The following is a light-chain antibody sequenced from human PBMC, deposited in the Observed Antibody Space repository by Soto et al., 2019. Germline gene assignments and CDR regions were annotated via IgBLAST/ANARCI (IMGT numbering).Light chain of an antibody. CDR1: QSVSTD. CDR3: QQYGSPGT. CDR2: GAS. Sequence: IVLTKSAATLSLSPGERATLSCRASQSVSTDLAWYQQKPGQAPRRLIYGASNRATGIQDRFSGSGSGTDFTLTISRLEPEDFAVYYCQQYGSPGTFGQGTKV. V-gene: IGKV3-20*01. J-gene: IGKJ1*01.